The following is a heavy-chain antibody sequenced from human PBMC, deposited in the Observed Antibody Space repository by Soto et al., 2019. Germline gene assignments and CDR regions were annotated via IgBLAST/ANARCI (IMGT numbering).Heavy chain of an antibody. V-gene: IGHV5-10-1*01. CDR1: GYSFTSYW. J-gene: IGHJ6*02. CDR3: ASHSSGWENYYYGMDV. CDR2: IDPSDSYT. D-gene: IGHD6-19*01. Sequence: GESLKISCKGSGYSFTSYWISWVRQMPGKGLEWMGRIDPSDSYTNYSPSFQGHVTISADKSISTAYLQWSSLKASDTAMYYCASHSSGWENYYYGMDVWGQGTTVTVSS.